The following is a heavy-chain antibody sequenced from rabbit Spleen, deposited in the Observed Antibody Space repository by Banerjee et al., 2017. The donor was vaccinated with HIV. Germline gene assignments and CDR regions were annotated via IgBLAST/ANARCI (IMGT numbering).Heavy chain of an antibody. Sequence: QEQLKESGGGLVQPGGSLTLSCKASGFDFSSYYMSWVRQAPGKGLEWIGYIDPIFGTTYYASWAKGRFTISKTSSTTVTLQMTSLTAADTATYFCARDLAGVIGWNFYLWGQGTLVTVS. CDR1: GFDFSSYYM. D-gene: IGHD4-1*01. J-gene: IGHJ4*01. CDR3: ARDLAGVIGWNFYL. V-gene: IGHV1S45*01. CDR2: IDPIFGTT.